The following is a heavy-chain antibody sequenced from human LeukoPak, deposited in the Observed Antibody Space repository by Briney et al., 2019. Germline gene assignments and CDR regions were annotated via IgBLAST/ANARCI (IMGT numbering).Heavy chain of an antibody. D-gene: IGHD2-8*01. CDR2: FIPVLGTA. Sequence: SVKVSCKASGGTFNTYGISWLRLAPGQGLEWMGVFIPVLGTANSTQNFQDRVSITADISTHTVYMELSSLKSEDTAVYFCAGIPVFGVVLHQEPVWGKGTTVTVSS. J-gene: IGHJ6*04. V-gene: IGHV1-69*10. CDR1: GGTFNTYG. CDR3: AGIPVFGVVLHQEPV.